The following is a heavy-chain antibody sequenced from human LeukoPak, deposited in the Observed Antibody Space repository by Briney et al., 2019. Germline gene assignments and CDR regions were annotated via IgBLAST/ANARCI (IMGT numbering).Heavy chain of an antibody. CDR1: GFSFSAYN. CDR3: ARVRYDSGWYDY. D-gene: IGHD6-19*01. Sequence: GGSLRLSCAASGFSFSAYNMNWVRQAPGKGLEWVASINGRGGLIYYSDSVKGRFTISRDNAHNSLDLHMNSLRVEDTAVYYCARVRYDSGWYDYWGQGALVTVSS. J-gene: IGHJ4*02. V-gene: IGHV3-48*04. CDR2: INGRGGLI.